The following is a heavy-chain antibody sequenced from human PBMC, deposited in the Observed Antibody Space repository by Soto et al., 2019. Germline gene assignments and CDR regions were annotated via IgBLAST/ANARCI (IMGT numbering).Heavy chain of an antibody. CDR3: ARSKSGSYFRY. V-gene: IGHV4-59*01. D-gene: IGHD1-26*01. CDR1: GGSISSYY. Sequence: SDTLSLTCTVSGGSISSYYWSWIRQPPGKGLEWIGYVYYGGSTNYNPSLKSRVTISVDTSKNQFSLKLSSVTAADTAVYYCARSKSGSYFRYWGQGTLVTVSS. CDR2: VYYGGST. J-gene: IGHJ4*02.